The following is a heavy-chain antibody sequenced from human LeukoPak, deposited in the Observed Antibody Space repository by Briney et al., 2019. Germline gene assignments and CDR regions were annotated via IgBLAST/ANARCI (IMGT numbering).Heavy chain of an antibody. Sequence: GGSLRLSCAASGFTFSSYGMHWVRQAPGQGLEWMGIINPSGGSTSYAQKFQGRVTMTRDTSTSTVYMELSSLRSEDTAVYYRARGLRFLEWLSQSPPNGMDVWGQGTTVTVSS. D-gene: IGHD3-3*01. J-gene: IGHJ6*02. CDR3: ARGLRFLEWLSQSPPNGMDV. CDR2: INPSGGST. CDR1: GFTFSSYG. V-gene: IGHV1-46*01.